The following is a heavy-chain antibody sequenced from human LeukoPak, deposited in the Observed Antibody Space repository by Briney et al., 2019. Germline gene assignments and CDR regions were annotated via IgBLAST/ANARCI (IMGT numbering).Heavy chain of an antibody. D-gene: IGHD6-6*01. J-gene: IGHJ5*02. V-gene: IGHV4-39*01. CDR1: GGSFSSYY. CDR2: IYYSGST. Sequence: SETLSLTCAVYGGSFSSYYWGWIRQPPGKGLEWIGNIYYSGSTYYNPSLKSRVTISVDTSKNQFSLKLSSVTAADTAVYYCARHVEIAARPRWFDPWGPGTLVTVSS. CDR3: ARHVEIAARPRWFDP.